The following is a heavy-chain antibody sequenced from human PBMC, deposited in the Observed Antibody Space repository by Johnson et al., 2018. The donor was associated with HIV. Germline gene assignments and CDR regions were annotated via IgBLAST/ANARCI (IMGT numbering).Heavy chain of an antibody. CDR1: GFTFSDYY. CDR3: ARGECSCSQGVSFDV. J-gene: IGHJ3*01. CDR2: ISSGGGSV. Sequence: QVQLVESGGGLVKPGGSLRLSCSASGFTFSDYYMSWIRQTPGKGLEWVSYISSGGGSVHYAESVKGRFIISRDNAKNSLFVEMNSLRAEDTAVYYCARGECSCSQGVSFDVWGQGTLVTVSS. V-gene: IGHV3-11*04. D-gene: IGHD2-15*01.